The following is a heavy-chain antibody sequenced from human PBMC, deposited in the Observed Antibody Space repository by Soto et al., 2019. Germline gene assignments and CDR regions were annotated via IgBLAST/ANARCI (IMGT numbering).Heavy chain of an antibody. CDR3: ARDTGAASFDF. Sequence: QVHLVQSGAEVKKPGASVKVSCKASGYTFTNYGISWVRQAPGEGLEWVEWINTSNDNKLYAQKLQGKLTLPTDKATSTAYMALATLRSDDTAVYFCARDTGAASFDFWAQGTPVTVSS. CDR1: GYTFTNYG. V-gene: IGHV1-18*01. D-gene: IGHD2-15*01. J-gene: IGHJ4*02. CDR2: INTSNDNK.